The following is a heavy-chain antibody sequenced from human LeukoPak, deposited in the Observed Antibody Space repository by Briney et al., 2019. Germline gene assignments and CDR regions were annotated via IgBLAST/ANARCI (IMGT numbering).Heavy chain of an antibody. Sequence: KPSETLSLTRTFSGGSISSYYWSWIRQPPGKGLEWIGYIYYSGSTKYNPTLKSRVNISVDTSKSQFSLKLTSVTAADTAVYYCARLGIGVVPSAMLGDYYFDYWGQGTLVTVSS. CDR1: GGSISSYY. V-gene: IGHV4-59*08. J-gene: IGHJ4*02. D-gene: IGHD2-2*01. CDR2: IYYSGST. CDR3: ARLGIGVVPSAMLGDYYFDY.